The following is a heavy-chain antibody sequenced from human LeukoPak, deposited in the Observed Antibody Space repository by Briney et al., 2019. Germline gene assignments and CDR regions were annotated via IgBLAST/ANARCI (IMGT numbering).Heavy chain of an antibody. Sequence: GGSLRLSCAASGFTFSNYWMTWVRQAPGKGLEWVAVINQDATKEYYMDSVKARFTISRDNAKNSVSLQMNSLRAEDTAVYYRARGTTGYSSGWYGGYFDYWGQGTLVTVSS. CDR3: ARGTTGYSSGWYGGYFDY. D-gene: IGHD6-19*01. CDR1: GFTFSNYW. V-gene: IGHV3-7*01. CDR2: INQDATKE. J-gene: IGHJ4*02.